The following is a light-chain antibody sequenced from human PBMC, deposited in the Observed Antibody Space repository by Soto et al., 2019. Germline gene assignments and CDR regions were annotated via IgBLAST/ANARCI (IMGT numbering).Light chain of an antibody. V-gene: IGKV3-20*01. CDR3: QHYDSTPPYT. CDR2: AAS. CDR1: RSFASNY. J-gene: IGKJ2*01. Sequence: EIVMTQSPVTLSLYPGDRATLSCRASRSFASNYLGWYQQKPSQAPRLLIYAASTRATCIPDRFSCSGAATDIALTISRLEPEDSAEYYCQHYDSTPPYTFGQGTKLEIK.